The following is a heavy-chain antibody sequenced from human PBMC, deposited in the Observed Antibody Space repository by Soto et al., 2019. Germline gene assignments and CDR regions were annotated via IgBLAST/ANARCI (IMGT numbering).Heavy chain of an antibody. CDR2: IGPYGNTI. CDR1: GFSFRDYF. V-gene: IGHV3-11*01. CDR3: ARDDYTYGVY. D-gene: IGHD2-2*02. J-gene: IGHJ4*02. Sequence: GESLKISCAASGFSFRDYFMSWIRQAPGKGLERVSYIGPYGNTIYYADSVKGRFTISRDDAKNSLSLHMNSLRTEDTAVYYCARDDYTYGVYWGQGTPVTVSS.